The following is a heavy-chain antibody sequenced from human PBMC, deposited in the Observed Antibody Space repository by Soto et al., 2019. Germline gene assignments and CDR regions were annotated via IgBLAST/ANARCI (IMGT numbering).Heavy chain of an antibody. CDR2: IGGRGASS. Sequence: GGSLRLSCAASGFTFSNYAMSWVRQAPGKGLEWVSAIGGRGASSYYADSAKGRFTISRDNSKNRLYLQMNSLRVEDTAVYYCAKRGDDFWSGYYYYFDSWGLGTLVTVSS. D-gene: IGHD3-3*01. CDR1: GFTFSNYA. J-gene: IGHJ4*02. CDR3: AKRGDDFWSGYYYYFDS. V-gene: IGHV3-23*01.